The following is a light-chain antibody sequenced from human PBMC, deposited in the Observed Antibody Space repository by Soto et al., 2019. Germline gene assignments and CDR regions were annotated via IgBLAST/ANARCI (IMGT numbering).Light chain of an antibody. CDR2: RND. V-gene: IGLV1-47*01. J-gene: IGLJ2*01. CDR1: SSNIGSNY. Sequence: QSVLTQPPSASGTPGQRVTISCSGSSSNIGSNYVYWYQHLPGTAPKLLIYRNDQRPSGVTDRFSGSKSGTSASLAIGGLRSEDEADYYCSAWDDSLSGHVVFGGGTKLTVL. CDR3: SAWDDSLSGHVV.